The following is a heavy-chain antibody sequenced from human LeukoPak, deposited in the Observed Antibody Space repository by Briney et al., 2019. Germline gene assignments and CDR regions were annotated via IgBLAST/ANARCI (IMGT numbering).Heavy chain of an antibody. CDR1: GGSISSGDYS. J-gene: IGHJ6*02. CDR3: ARGGGGYYDFWSGYYSGPGDV. Sequence: SETLSLTCTVSGGSISSGDYSWSWLRQPPGKGLEWIGYIYYSGSTYYNPSLKSRVTISVGTSKNQFSLKLSSVTAADTAVYYCARGGGGYYDFWSGYYSGPGDVWGQGTTVTVSS. D-gene: IGHD3-3*01. V-gene: IGHV4-30-4*01. CDR2: IYYSGST.